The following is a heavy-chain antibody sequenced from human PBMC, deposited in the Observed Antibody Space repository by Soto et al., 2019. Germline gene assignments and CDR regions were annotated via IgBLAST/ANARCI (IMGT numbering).Heavy chain of an antibody. D-gene: IGHD3-22*01. V-gene: IGHV4-39*01. Sequence: SETLSLTCTVSGGSISNSRYYWAGIRQPQEKGLDWIGSIYHIGNTYYNPSLRSRVTISVDTSKNQFSLKLTSVTAADTAFYYCARDYYDSSDYTTNWFDPWGQGTLVTVSS. J-gene: IGHJ5*02. CDR1: GGSISNSRYY. CDR2: IYHIGNT. CDR3: ARDYYDSSDYTTNWFDP.